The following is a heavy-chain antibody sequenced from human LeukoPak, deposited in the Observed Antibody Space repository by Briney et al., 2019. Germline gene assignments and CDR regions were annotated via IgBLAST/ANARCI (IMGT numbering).Heavy chain of an antibody. CDR3: ARGYXXGGTCYAFDY. CDR1: GGSISSGTYY. CDR2: IYFSGRT. V-gene: IGHV4-31*03. D-gene: IGHD2-15*01. Sequence: SETLSLTCTVSGGSISSGTYYWTWIRQHPGKGLEWIGYIYFSGRTHYSPSLKSRVTISVDTSKNQFSLKLSSVTAADTAMYYCARGYXXGGTCYAFDYWGQGTLVTVS. J-gene: IGHJ4*02.